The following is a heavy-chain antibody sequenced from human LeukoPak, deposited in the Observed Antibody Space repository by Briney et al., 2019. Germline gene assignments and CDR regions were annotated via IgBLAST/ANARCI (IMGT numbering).Heavy chain of an antibody. D-gene: IGHD2-15*01. J-gene: IGHJ6*02. CDR3: ARVGGRYCSGGTCYSYHYGMDV. V-gene: IGHV4-59*01. Sequence: PSETLSLTCTVSGGSISSYYWNWIRQPPGKGLEWIWDIYYSGSTNYNPSLKSRVTISVDTSKNQFSLKLSSVTAADTAVYYCARVGGRYCSGGTCYSYHYGMDVWGQGTTVTVSS. CDR2: IYYSGST. CDR1: GGSISSYY.